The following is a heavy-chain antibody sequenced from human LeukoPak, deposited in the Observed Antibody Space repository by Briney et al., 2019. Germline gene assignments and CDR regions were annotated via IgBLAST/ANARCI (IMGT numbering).Heavy chain of an antibody. Sequence: SKTLSLTCTVSGGSISSGGYYWSWIRQHPGKGLEWIGYIYYSGTYYNPSLKSRVTISVDTSKNQFSLKLSSVTAADTAVYYCALRRDGYNSIDYWGQGTLVTVSS. D-gene: IGHD5-24*01. CDR1: GGSISSGGYY. J-gene: IGHJ4*02. V-gene: IGHV4-31*03. CDR3: ALRRDGYNSIDY. CDR2: IYYSGT.